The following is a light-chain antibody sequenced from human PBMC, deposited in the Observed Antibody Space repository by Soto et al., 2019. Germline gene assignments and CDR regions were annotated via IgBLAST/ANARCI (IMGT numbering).Light chain of an antibody. V-gene: IGKV3-11*01. CDR3: HHRVNWPT. CDR2: DAS. CDR1: QNVNRY. Sequence: EIVLTQSPATLSLSPGDRAILSCRTSQNVNRYLGWYQQKPGQAPRLLIYDASNRATGIPARFSGSGSGTDFSRTISSLEPEDFAVYYCHHRVNWPTFGPGTKVDMK. J-gene: IGKJ3*01.